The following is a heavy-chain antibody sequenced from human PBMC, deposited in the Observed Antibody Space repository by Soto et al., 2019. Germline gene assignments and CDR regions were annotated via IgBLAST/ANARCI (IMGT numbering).Heavy chain of an antibody. D-gene: IGHD6-19*01. CDR2: INPSGGST. CDR3: ARGEKQWLVPDYYGMDV. Sequence: ASVKVSCKASGYTFTGYYMHWVRQAPGQGLEWMGWINPSGGSTSYAQKFQGRVTMTRDTSTSTVYMELGSLRSEDTAVYYCARGEKQWLVPDYYGMDVWGQGTTVTVSS. CDR1: GYTFTGYY. J-gene: IGHJ6*02. V-gene: IGHV1-46*01.